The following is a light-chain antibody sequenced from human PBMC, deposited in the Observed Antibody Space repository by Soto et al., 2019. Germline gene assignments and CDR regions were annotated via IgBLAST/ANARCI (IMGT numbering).Light chain of an antibody. J-gene: IGKJ2*01. CDR3: QQYDAFST. V-gene: IGKV1-5*03. CDR2: KAS. Sequence: IQMTQSPSTLSASVGDTVTITCRASQGVGDWVAWYQQKPGKAPKVLIYKASSLESGVPGRFSGSGYGTEFSLTIGSLQPDDIATYYCQQYDAFSTLGRGTKVEIK. CDR1: QGVGDW.